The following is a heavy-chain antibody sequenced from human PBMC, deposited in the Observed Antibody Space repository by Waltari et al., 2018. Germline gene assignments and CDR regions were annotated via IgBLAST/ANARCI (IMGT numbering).Heavy chain of an antibody. CDR3: ARDLKESSYLMDYYYYYGMDV. V-gene: IGHV3-48*03. D-gene: IGHD1-26*01. CDR1: GFTFSSYE. J-gene: IGHJ6*02. Sequence: EVQLVESGGGLVQPGGSLRLSCAASGFTFSSYEMKWVRQAPGKGLEWVSYISSSGSTIYYADSVKGRFTISRDNAKNSLYLQMNSLRAEDTAVYYCARDLKESSYLMDYYYYYGMDVWGQGTTVTVSS. CDR2: ISSSGSTI.